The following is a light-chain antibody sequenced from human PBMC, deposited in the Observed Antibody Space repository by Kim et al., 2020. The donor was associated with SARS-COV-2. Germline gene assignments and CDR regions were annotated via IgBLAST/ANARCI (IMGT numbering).Light chain of an antibody. Sequence: DVQMTQSPSSLSASVGDRVTITCRASEDVSRYLNWYQMKPGKAPKLLIYAASSLHSGVPARFGGSGSATLFTLTISSLQPEDSATYYCQETYTIPGYTFGQGTKLEI. J-gene: IGKJ2*01. CDR1: EDVSRY. CDR2: AAS. V-gene: IGKV1-39*01. CDR3: QETYTIPGYT.